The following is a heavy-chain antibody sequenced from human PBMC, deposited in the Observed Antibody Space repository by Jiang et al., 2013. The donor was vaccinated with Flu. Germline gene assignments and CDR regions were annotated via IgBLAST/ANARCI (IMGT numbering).Heavy chain of an antibody. Sequence: TCTVSGGSISSSSYYWGWIRQPPGKGLEWIGSIYYSGSTYYNPSLKSRVTISVDTSKNQFSLKLSSVTAADTAVYYCARLLGYCSSTSCNNAFDIWGQGTMVTVSS. J-gene: IGHJ3*02. CDR1: GGSISSSSYY. V-gene: IGHV4-39*01. CDR2: IYYSGST. CDR3: ARLLGYCSSTSCNNAFDI. D-gene: IGHD2-2*01.